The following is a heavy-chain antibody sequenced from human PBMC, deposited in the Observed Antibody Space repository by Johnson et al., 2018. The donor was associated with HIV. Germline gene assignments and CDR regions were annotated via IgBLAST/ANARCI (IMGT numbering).Heavy chain of an antibody. CDR1: GFTFGDYD. J-gene: IGHJ3*02. CDR3: ARGGMRGELGAFDI. D-gene: IGHD1-26*01. Sequence: VQLVESGGGLVKPGGSLRLSCAASGFTFGDYDMNWVRQAPGKGLEWVSGINWNGDNTGYGDSVKGRFTIFRDNAKNSLYLQMNRLRAEDTALYYCARGGMRGELGAFDIWGQGTMVTVSS. V-gene: IGHV3-20*04. CDR2: INWNGDNT.